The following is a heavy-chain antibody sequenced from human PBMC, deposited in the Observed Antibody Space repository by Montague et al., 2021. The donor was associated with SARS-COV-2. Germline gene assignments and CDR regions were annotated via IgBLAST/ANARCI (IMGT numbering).Heavy chain of an antibody. CDR2: IYYTGST. D-gene: IGHD3-22*01. V-gene: IGHV4-39*07. Sequence: SETLSLTCTVSGGSISSSSYYWGWIRQPPGKGLEWIGSIYYTGSTYYNPSLKSRVTISVDTSKNQFSLKLSSVTAADTAAHYCARDTRIAMLVVVTRYGLDVWGQGTTVTVSS. CDR3: ARDTRIAMLVVVTRYGLDV. CDR1: GGSISSSSYY. J-gene: IGHJ6*02.